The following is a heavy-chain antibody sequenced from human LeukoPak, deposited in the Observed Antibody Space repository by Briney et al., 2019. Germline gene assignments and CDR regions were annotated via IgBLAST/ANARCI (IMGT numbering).Heavy chain of an antibody. CDR1: GYTFRGYY. CDR2: INPNSGGT. Sequence: ASVKVSCKTSGYTFRGYYIHWVRLAPGQGLEWMGWINPNSGGTTYAQKFQGRVTLTRDTSISTAYMELSSLRYDDTAVYFCARDVAAAGNTFYYYYMDVWGKGTTVTVSS. CDR3: ARDVAAAGNTFYYYYMDV. D-gene: IGHD6-13*01. J-gene: IGHJ6*03. V-gene: IGHV1-2*02.